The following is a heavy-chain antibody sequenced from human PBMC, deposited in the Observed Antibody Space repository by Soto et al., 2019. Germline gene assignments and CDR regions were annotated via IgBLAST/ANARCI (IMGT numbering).Heavy chain of an antibody. CDR1: GFTFSSYA. V-gene: IGHV3-23*01. D-gene: IGHD3-22*01. CDR3: AKDSYYDSSGYNPSDY. Sequence: GGSLRLSCAASGFTFSSYAMSWVRQAPGKGLEWVSAISGSGGSTYYADSVKGRFTISRDNSKNRLYLQMNSLRAADTAVYYCAKDSYYDSSGYNPSDYWGQGTLVTVSS. J-gene: IGHJ4*02. CDR2: ISGSGGST.